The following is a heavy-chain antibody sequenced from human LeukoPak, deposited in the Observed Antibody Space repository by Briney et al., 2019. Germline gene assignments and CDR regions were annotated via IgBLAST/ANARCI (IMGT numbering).Heavy chain of an antibody. V-gene: IGHV3-30*02. CDR3: ANDPDYYDSSGYYFDY. Sequence: PGRSLRLSCAASGFTFSSFGIHWVRQAPGKGLGWGGFIRSNGSNKYYADSVKGRFTISRDNYKNTLYLQMNSLRAEDTAVYYCANDPDYYDSSGYYFDYWGQGTLSPSPQ. J-gene: IGHJ4*02. CDR1: GFTFSSFG. CDR2: IRSNGSNK. D-gene: IGHD3-22*01.